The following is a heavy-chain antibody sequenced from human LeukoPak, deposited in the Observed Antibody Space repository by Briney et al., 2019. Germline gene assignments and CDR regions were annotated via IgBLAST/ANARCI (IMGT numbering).Heavy chain of an antibody. D-gene: IGHD1-26*01. CDR3: ARVEWGSYLLSRE. Sequence: GGSLRLSCEGSGFTFRSYWMSWVRQAPGKGLEWVSSISSSSSYIYYADSVKGRFTISRDNAKNSLYLQMNSLRAEDTAVYYCARVEWGSYLLSREWGQGTLVTVSS. V-gene: IGHV3-21*01. J-gene: IGHJ4*02. CDR1: GFTFRSYW. CDR2: ISSSSSYI.